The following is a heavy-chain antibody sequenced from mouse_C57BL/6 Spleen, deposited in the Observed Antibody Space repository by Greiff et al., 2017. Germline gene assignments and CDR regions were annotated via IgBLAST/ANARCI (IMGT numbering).Heavy chain of an antibody. D-gene: IGHD1-1*01. J-gene: IGHJ3*01. CDR3: ARSGRYYYGSSPAWFAY. CDR2: ILPGSGST. Sequence: QVQLQQSGAELMKPGASVKLSCKATGYTFTGYWLEWVKQRPGHGLEWIGEILPGSGSTNYNEKFKGKATFTADTSSNTAYMQLSSLTTEDSAIYYCARSGRYYYGSSPAWFAYWGQGTLVTVSA. V-gene: IGHV1-9*01. CDR1: GYTFTGYW.